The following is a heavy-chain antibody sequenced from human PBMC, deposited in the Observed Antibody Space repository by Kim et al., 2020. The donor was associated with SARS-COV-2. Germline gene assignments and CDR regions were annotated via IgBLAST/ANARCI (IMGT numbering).Heavy chain of an antibody. CDR3: ARGKAPFEWLVTRYWYFDL. Sequence: GGSLRLSCAASGFTFSSYEMNWVRQAPGKGLEWVSYISSSGSTIYYADSVKGRFTISRDNAKNSLYLQMNSLRAEDTAVYYCARGKAPFEWLVTRYWYFDLWGRGTLVTVSS. CDR1: GFTFSSYE. V-gene: IGHV3-48*03. D-gene: IGHD6-19*01. J-gene: IGHJ2*01. CDR2: ISSSGSTI.